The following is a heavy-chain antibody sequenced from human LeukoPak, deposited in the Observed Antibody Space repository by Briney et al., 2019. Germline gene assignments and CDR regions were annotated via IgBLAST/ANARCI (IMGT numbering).Heavy chain of an antibody. CDR3: ARDRGYYGSGSYYIHNWFDP. J-gene: IGHJ5*02. CDR2: MNTNNGGT. CDR1: GYTFTGYD. D-gene: IGHD3-10*01. V-gene: IGHV1-2*02. Sequence: ASVKVSRKASGYTFTGYDMQWVRQAPGQGLEWVGWMNTNNGGTNYAQKFQGRVTKTRDTSISTAYMELSKLRSDDTAVYYCARDRGYYGSGSYYIHNWFDPWGQGTLVTVSS.